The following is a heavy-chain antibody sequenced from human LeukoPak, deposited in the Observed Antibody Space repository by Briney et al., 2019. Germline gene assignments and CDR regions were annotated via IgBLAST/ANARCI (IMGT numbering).Heavy chain of an antibody. CDR3: ARGRGSGVYYYYMDV. CDR2: IYYSGST. J-gene: IGHJ6*03. D-gene: IGHD3-10*01. CDR1: GGSISTYY. V-gene: IGHV4-59*01. Sequence: SETLSLTCTVSGGSISTYYWSWIRQPPGKGLEWIGYIYYSGSTSYNPSLKSRVTISVDTSKNQFSLKLSSVTAADTAVYYCARGRGSGVYYYYMDVWGKGTTVTVSS.